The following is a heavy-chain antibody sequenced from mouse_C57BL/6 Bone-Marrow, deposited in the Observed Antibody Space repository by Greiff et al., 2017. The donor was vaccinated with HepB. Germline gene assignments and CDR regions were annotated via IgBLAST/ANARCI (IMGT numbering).Heavy chain of an antibody. J-gene: IGHJ1*03. Sequence: EVQLQQSGAELVRPGASVKLSCTASGFNIKDDYMHWVKQRPEQGLEWIGWIDPENGDTEYASKFQGKATITADTSSITAYLQLSSLTSEDTAVYYCTFYYYGSRGYFDVWGTGTTVTVSS. CDR1: GFNIKDDY. CDR3: TFYYYGSRGYFDV. D-gene: IGHD1-1*01. CDR2: IDPENGDT. V-gene: IGHV14-4*01.